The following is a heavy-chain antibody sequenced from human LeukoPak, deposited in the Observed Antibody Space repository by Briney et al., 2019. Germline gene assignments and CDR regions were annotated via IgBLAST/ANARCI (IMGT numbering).Heavy chain of an antibody. CDR3: ARGVSEVLWFGELFTFYYYYMDV. CDR1: GYTFTGYY. J-gene: IGHJ6*03. D-gene: IGHD3-10*01. V-gene: IGHV1-2*02. Sequence: ASVKVSCKASGYTFTGYYMHWVRQAPGQGLEWMGWINPNSGGTNYAQKFQGRVTMTGDTSISTAYMELSRLRSDDTAVYYCARGVSEVLWFGELFTFYYYYMDVWGKGTTVTVSS. CDR2: INPNSGGT.